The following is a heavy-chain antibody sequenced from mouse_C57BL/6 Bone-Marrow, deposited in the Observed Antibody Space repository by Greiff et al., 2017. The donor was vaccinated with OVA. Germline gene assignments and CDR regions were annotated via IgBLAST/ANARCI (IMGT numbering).Heavy chain of an antibody. CDR1: GFTFSDYY. CDR2: ISNGGGST. D-gene: IGHD1-1*01. J-gene: IGHJ1*03. V-gene: IGHV5-12*01. CDR3: ATNTGYCDV. Sequence: EVKLMESGGGLVQPGGSLKLSCAASGFTFSDYYMYWVRQTPEKRLEWVAYISNGGGSTYYPDTVKGRFTISRDNAKNTLYLQMSRLKSEDTAMYYCATNTGYCDVWGTGTTVTVSS.